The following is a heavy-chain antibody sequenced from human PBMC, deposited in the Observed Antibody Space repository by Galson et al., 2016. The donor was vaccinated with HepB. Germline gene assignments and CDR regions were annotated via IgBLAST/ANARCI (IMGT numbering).Heavy chain of an antibody. V-gene: IGHV3-23*01. CDR2: ISGRGGRT. Sequence: FLRLSCAASGFTFSNYAMSWVRQAPGKGLEWVSGISGRGGRTYYADSVKGRFTLSRDNSKDTLYLQMNSLRAEDTAVYYRAKDVDTAMVPDAFDIWGQGTMVTVSS. J-gene: IGHJ3*02. CDR1: GFTFSNYA. CDR3: AKDVDTAMVPDAFDI. D-gene: IGHD5-18*01.